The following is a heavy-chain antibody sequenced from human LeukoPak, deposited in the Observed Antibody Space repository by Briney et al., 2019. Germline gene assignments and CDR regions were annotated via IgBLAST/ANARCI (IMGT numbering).Heavy chain of an antibody. Sequence: PGRSLRLSCAASGFMFSTYPMNWVRRAPGKGLEWVSTISGSGGSTYYADSVKGRFTISRDNSKNTLYLQMNRLRADDTAIYYCAKEPTQTTSFDYWGQGTLVTVSS. D-gene: IGHD1-7*01. CDR1: GFMFSTYP. J-gene: IGHJ4*02. V-gene: IGHV3-23*01. CDR3: AKEPTQTTSFDY. CDR2: ISGSGGST.